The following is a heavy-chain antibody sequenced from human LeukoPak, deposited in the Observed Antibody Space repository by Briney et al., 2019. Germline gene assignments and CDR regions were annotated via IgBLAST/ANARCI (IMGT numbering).Heavy chain of an antibody. CDR3: ARDDGDIVVVPAAMDYYYYGMDV. Sequence: ASVKVSCKASGGTFISYAISWVRQAPGQGLEWMGGIIPIFGTANYAQKFQGRVTITADESTSTAYMELSSLRSEDTAVYYCARDDGDIVVVPAAMDYYYYGMDVWGQGTTVTVSS. CDR2: IIPIFGTA. CDR1: GGTFISYA. J-gene: IGHJ6*02. V-gene: IGHV1-69*13. D-gene: IGHD2-2*01.